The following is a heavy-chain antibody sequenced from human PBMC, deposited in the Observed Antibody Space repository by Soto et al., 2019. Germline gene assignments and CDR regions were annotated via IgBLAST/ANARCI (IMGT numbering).Heavy chain of an antibody. CDR3: AKEWLGQDDGY. Sequence: QVQLVESGGGVVQPGRSLRLSCAASGFTFRSYAMHWVRQAPGKGLEWVAGTSDDGGNKYYADSVKGRFSISRDNSKNTLYLQMNGLRAEDTAVYYCAKEWLGQDDGYWGQGTLVTVSS. J-gene: IGHJ4*02. CDR1: GFTFRSYA. V-gene: IGHV3-30*18. D-gene: IGHD5-18*01. CDR2: TSDDGGNK.